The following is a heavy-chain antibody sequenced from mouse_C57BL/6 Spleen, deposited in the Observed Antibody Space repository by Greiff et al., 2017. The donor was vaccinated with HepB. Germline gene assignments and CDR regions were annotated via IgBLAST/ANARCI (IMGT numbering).Heavy chain of an antibody. CDR2: INYDGSST. V-gene: IGHV5-16*01. J-gene: IGHJ1*03. CDR3: AEDSDYYGSSFVYFDV. D-gene: IGHD1-1*01. Sequence: DVKLVESEGGLVQPGSSMKLSCTASGFTFSDYYMAWVRQVPEKGLEWVANINYDGSSTYYLDSLKSRFIISRDNAKNILYLQMSSLKSEDTATYYCAEDSDYYGSSFVYFDVWGTGTTVTVSS. CDR1: GFTFSDYY.